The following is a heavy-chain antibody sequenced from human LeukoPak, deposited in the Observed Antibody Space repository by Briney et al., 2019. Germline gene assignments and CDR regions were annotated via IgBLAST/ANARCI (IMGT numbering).Heavy chain of an antibody. V-gene: IGHV4-39*07. CDR2: IHYTGTT. CDR3: ARTGGSFYFYYYMDV. CDR1: GGSIRGGSYN. J-gene: IGHJ6*03. Sequence: SETLSLTCTVSGGSIRGGSYNWGWIRQPPGKGLEWIGSIHYTGTTFYNPSLKSRVTISVDTSKNQFSLKLSSVTAADTAVYYCARTGGSFYFYYYMDVWGKGTTVIVSS. D-gene: IGHD1-26*01.